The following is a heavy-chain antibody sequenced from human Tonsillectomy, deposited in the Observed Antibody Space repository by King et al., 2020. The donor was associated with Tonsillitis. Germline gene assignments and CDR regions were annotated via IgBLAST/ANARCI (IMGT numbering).Heavy chain of an antibody. J-gene: IGHJ6*02. CDR1: RNTFTSFY. D-gene: IGHD3-22*01. V-gene: IGHV1-46*01. Sequence: VQLVESGAEVKKAGASMKVSCKASRNTFTSFYFHWVRQAPGQGLEWMGIINPSGGSTSYAQKFQGRVTMTRDTSTSTVYMELSSLRTEDTAVYYCARDRSGGPYYYETQGLGMDVWGQGTTVTV. CDR2: INPSGGST. CDR3: ARDRSGGPYYYETQGLGMDV.